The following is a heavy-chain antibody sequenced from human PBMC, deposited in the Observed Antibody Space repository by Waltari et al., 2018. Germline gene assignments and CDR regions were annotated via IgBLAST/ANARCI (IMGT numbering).Heavy chain of an antibody. V-gene: IGHV3-30*18. J-gene: IGHJ4*02. D-gene: IGHD1-7*01. CDR1: GFTFSSYG. CDR2: IWYDGSNK. CDR3: AKDRSRTGTTLGY. Sequence: QVQLVQSGGGVVQPGRSLRLSCAASGFTFSSYGMHWVRQAPGKGLEGVAVIWYDGSNKYYADSVKGRFTISRDNSKNTLYLQMNSLRAEDTAMYYCAKDRSRTGTTLGYWGQGTLVTVSS.